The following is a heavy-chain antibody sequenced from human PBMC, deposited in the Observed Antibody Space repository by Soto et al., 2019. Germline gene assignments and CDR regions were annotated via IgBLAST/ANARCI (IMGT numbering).Heavy chain of an antibody. CDR1: GGSISSGDYY. D-gene: IGHD2-8*02. CDR2: IYYSGST. CDR3: ARGVVYANYYYYGMDV. J-gene: IGHJ6*02. V-gene: IGHV4-30-4*01. Sequence: SETLSLTCTVSGGSISSGDYYWSWIRQPPGKGLEWIGYIYYSGSTYYNPSLKSRVTISVDTSKNQFSLKLSSVTAADTAVYYCARGVVYANYYYYGMDVWGQGTTVTVSS.